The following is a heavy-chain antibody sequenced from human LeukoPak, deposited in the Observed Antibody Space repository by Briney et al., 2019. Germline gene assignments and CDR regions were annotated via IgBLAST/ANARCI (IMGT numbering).Heavy chain of an antibody. V-gene: IGHV1-2*02. CDR3: ARDIHGDYWRGR. CDR2: INPNSGGT. Sequence: ASVKVSCKASGYTFTGYYMHWVRQAPGQGLEWMGWINPNSGGTNYAQKFQGRVTMTRDTSISTAYMELSRLRSDGTAVYYCARDIHGDYWRGRWGQGTLVTVSS. D-gene: IGHD4-17*01. J-gene: IGHJ4*02. CDR1: GYTFTGYY.